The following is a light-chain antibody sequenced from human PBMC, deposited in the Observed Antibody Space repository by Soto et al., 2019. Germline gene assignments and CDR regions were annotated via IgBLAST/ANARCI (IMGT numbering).Light chain of an antibody. CDR3: QEQSGTPRT. V-gene: IGKV4-1*01. CDR2: WAS. J-gene: IGKJ1*01. CDR1: QNVLYNFNNKNN. Sequence: IVMTQSPDSLAMSLGERATINCKSSQNVLYNFNNKNNLAWYQQKPGQPPKLHIYWASTRKSGVPDRFSGSGCGTDFSLTVRSLQAEDVAAYYCQEQSGTPRTFGPGTKGEIK.